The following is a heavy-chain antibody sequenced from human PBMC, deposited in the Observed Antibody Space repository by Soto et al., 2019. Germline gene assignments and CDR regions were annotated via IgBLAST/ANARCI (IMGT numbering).Heavy chain of an antibody. D-gene: IGHD3-22*01. CDR2: INPNSGGT. Sequence: ASVKVSCKASGYTFTGYYMHWVRQAPGQGLEWVGWINPNSGGTNYAQKFQGRVTMTRDTSISTAYMELSRLRSDDTAVYYCARDPSVTPKYYYDSSGYYCWFDPWGQGTLVTVSS. J-gene: IGHJ5*02. V-gene: IGHV1-2*02. CDR3: ARDPSVTPKYYYDSSGYYCWFDP. CDR1: GYTFTGYY.